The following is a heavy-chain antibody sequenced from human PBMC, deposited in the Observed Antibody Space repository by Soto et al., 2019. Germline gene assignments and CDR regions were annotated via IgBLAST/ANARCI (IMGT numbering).Heavy chain of an antibody. V-gene: IGHV1-69*13. Sequence: ASVKVSCKASGGTFSSYPIRWVRQAPGQGLEWMRGIIPIFGTANYAEKFRGRVTITADESTSTAYMELSSLRSEDTAVYYCARETTDHDAFDIWGQGTTVTV. CDR3: ARETTDHDAFDI. CDR1: GGTFSSYP. CDR2: IIPIFGTA. J-gene: IGHJ3*02.